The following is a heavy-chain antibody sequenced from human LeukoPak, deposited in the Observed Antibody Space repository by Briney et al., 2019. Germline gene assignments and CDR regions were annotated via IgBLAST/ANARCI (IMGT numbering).Heavy chain of an antibody. Sequence: NPSETLSLTCTVSGNSFGDYFWSWIRQPAGKGLEWIGRIHTSGSTTYNPSLKSRVTISVDTSKNQFSLKLSSVTAADTAVYYCARARYNDAFDIWGQGTMVTVSS. CDR3: ARARYNDAFDI. V-gene: IGHV4-4*07. CDR1: GNSFGDYF. D-gene: IGHD5-24*01. J-gene: IGHJ3*02. CDR2: IHTSGST.